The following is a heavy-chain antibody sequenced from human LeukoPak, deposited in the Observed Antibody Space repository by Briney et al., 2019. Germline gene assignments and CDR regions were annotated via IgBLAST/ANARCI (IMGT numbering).Heavy chain of an antibody. CDR2: INHSGST. J-gene: IGHJ4*02. Sequence: PSETLSLTCAVYGGSFSGYYWSWIRQPPGKGLEWIGEINHSGSTNYNPSLKSRVTISVDTSKNQFSLKLSSVTAADTAVYYCARGSALRGRIFGVVIITYFDYWGQGTLVTVSS. CDR3: ARGSALRGRIFGVVIITYFDY. D-gene: IGHD3-3*01. V-gene: IGHV4-34*01. CDR1: GGSFSGYY.